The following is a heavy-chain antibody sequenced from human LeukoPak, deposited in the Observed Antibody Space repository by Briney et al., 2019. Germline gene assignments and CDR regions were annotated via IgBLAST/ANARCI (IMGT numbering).Heavy chain of an antibody. CDR3: ARRAFGGVIAANWFDP. J-gene: IGHJ5*02. V-gene: IGHV4-59*08. CDR1: GGSMSTYY. D-gene: IGHD3-16*02. CDR2: IYDNGYT. Sequence: KPSETLSLTCTVSGGSMSTYYWSWIRQPPGKGLEWIGYIYDNGYTHYNPSLKSRVSISLDTSKSQFSLNLSSVTAADTAVYYCARRAFGGVIAANWFDPWGQGILVTVSS.